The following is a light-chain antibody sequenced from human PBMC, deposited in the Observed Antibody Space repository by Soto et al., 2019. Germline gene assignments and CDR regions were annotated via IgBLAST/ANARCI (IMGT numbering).Light chain of an antibody. J-gene: IGKJ1*01. CDR3: QHYNSYSEA. CDR1: QSVSSN. Sequence: ETMMTQSPDTLSVSLVERATLSCRASQSVSSNLAWYQQKPGQAPRLLIYGASTRATGIPARFSGSGSGTEFTLTISSLQPDDFATYYCQHYNSYSEAFGQGTKVDIK. V-gene: IGKV3-15*01. CDR2: GAS.